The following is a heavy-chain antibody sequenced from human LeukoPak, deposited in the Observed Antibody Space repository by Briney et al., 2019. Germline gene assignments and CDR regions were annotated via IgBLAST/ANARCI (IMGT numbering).Heavy chain of an antibody. D-gene: IGHD4-17*01. Sequence: KPSETLSLTCTVPGGSLRSGSYYWSWGRQPPGEGLEWIGYIYYSGSTNYNPSLKSRVTISVDTSKNQFSLKLSSVTAADTAVYYCARVLATVTTGGMDVWGKGTTVTVSS. CDR3: ARVLATVTTGGMDV. V-gene: IGHV4-61*01. CDR1: GGSLRSGSYY. CDR2: IYYSGST. J-gene: IGHJ6*04.